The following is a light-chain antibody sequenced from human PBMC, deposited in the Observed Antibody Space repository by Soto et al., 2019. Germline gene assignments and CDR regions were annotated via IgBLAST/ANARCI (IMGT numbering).Light chain of an antibody. Sequence: DLQMTQSPSSLSASVGDRVTIPCRTNQSINIYLNWYQQKPGKAPNLLIYAAFNLQTGVPSRFSGSGSGTDFTLTISSLQPEDFAIYYCQQTYSTPWTFGQGTKVEIK. J-gene: IGKJ1*01. CDR2: AAF. CDR1: QSINIY. V-gene: IGKV1-39*01. CDR3: QQTYSTPWT.